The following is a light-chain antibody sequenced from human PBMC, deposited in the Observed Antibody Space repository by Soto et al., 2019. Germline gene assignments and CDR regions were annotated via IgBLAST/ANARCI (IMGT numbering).Light chain of an antibody. CDR2: EVV. Sequence: QSALTQPPSASGSPGQSVTISCTGTKNDIGVYDFVSWYQHHPGKAPRLIIYEVVQRPSGFPDRFSGSKSGNTASLTVSGLQAADEADYFCKSYAGSNTYVFGSGTKVTVL. CDR3: KSYAGSNTYV. V-gene: IGLV2-8*01. CDR1: KNDIGVYDF. J-gene: IGLJ1*01.